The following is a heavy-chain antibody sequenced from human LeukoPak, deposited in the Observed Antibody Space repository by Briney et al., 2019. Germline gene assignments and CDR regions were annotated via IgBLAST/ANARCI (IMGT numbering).Heavy chain of an antibody. D-gene: IGHD3-3*01. CDR1: GGSISSYY. Sequence: PSETLSLTCTVSGGSISSYYWSWIRQPPGKGLEWIGYIYYSGSTNYNPSLKSRVTISVDTSKNQFSLKLSSVTAADTAVYYCARAPLGIRFLEWQFVYWGQGTLVTVSS. CDR3: ARAPLGIRFLEWQFVY. CDR2: IYYSGST. J-gene: IGHJ4*02. V-gene: IGHV4-59*01.